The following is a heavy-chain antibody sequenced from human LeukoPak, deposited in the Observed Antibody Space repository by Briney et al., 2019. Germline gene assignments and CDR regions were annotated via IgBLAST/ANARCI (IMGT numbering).Heavy chain of an antibody. CDR2: ISYDGSNK. CDR3: ARSTSVTPTEFDY. V-gene: IGHV3-30*04. D-gene: IGHD4-17*01. J-gene: IGHJ4*02. Sequence: GGSLRLSCAASGFTFSSYAMHWVRQAPGKGLEWVAVISYDGSNKYYADSVKGRFTISRDNSKNTLYLQMNSLRAEDTAVYYCARSTSVTPTEFDYWGQGTLVTVSS. CDR1: GFTFSSYA.